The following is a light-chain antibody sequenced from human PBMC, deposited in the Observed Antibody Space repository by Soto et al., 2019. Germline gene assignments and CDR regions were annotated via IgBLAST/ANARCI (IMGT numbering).Light chain of an antibody. CDR1: QDINIY. CDR3: QQYDILPIT. CDR2: DAS. V-gene: IGKV1-33*01. J-gene: IGKJ5*01. Sequence: DNQMTQSPSSLFASVGDRVTITCQATQDINIYLNWYQQKPGKAPNLLIYDASNLEIGVPSRFSGSGSATHFTFTISSLQTEDIGTYYCQQYDILPITFGRGTRLEIK.